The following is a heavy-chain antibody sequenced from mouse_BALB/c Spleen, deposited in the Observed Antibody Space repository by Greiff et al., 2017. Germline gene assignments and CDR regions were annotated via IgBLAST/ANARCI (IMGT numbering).Heavy chain of an antibody. V-gene: IGHV1-18*01. J-gene: IGHJ1*01. CDR3: ASGRATVVGHWYFDV. Sequence: EVQLQESGPELVKPGASVKIPCKASGYTFTDYNMDWVKQSHGKSLEWIGDINPNNGGTIYNQKFKGKATLTVDKSSSTAYMELRSLTSEDSAVYYCASGRATVVGHWYFDVWGAGTTVTVSS. CDR2: INPNNGGT. D-gene: IGHD1-1*01. CDR1: GYTFTDYN.